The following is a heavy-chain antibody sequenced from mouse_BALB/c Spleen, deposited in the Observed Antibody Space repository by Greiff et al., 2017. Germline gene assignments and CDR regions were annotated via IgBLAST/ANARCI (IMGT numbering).Heavy chain of an antibody. CDR1: GFTFSSYT. CDR2: ISNGGGST. V-gene: IGHV5-12-2*01. CDR3: ARPPYDYGAMDY. D-gene: IGHD2-4*01. Sequence: EVKLVESGGGLVQPGGSLKLSCAASGFTFSSYTMSWVRQTPEKRLEWVAYISNGGGSTYYPDTVKGRFTISRDNAKNTLYLQMSSLKSEDTAMYYCARPPYDYGAMDYWGQGTSVTVSS. J-gene: IGHJ4*01.